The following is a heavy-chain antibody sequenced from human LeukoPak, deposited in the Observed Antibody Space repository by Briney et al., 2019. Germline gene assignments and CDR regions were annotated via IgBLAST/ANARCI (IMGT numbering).Heavy chain of an antibody. V-gene: IGHV1-2*02. D-gene: IGHD4-17*01. J-gene: IGHJ3*02. CDR2: INPNSGGT. Sequence: ASVKVSCKASGYTFTGYYMHWVRQAPGQGLEWMGWINPNSGGTNYAQKFQGRVTMTRDTSISTAYMELSRLRSDDTAVYYCASLAVTTDAFDIWVQGTMVTVSS. CDR3: ASLAVTTDAFDI. CDR1: GYTFTGYY.